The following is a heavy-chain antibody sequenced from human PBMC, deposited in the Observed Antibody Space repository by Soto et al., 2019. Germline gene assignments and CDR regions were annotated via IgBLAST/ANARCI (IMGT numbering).Heavy chain of an antibody. D-gene: IGHD2-8*01. Sequence: AASVKVSCKASGGTFNKYTIDWVRQAPGQGLEWMGGIIPPFGTANYAQKFQGRVTITADEAATTAYMELSSLRSEDTAVYYCARVRGQLYLHAFDIWGQGTMVTV. J-gene: IGHJ3*02. CDR1: GGTFNKYT. CDR3: ARVRGQLYLHAFDI. CDR2: IIPPFGTA. V-gene: IGHV1-69*13.